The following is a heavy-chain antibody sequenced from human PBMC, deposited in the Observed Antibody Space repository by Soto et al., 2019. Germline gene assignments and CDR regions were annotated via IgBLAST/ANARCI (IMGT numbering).Heavy chain of an antibody. V-gene: IGHV1-69*06. CDR2: ITPMFGTP. CDR1: GGTFSRYT. J-gene: IGHJ4*02. CDR3: AKNGLDNSPSAIDS. Sequence: GASVKVSCKASGGTFSRYTITWVRQAPGQGLEWMGGITPMFGTPNYAQKFQGRVTITADKSTSTAYMELNSLRAEDTALYYCAKNGLDNSPSAIDSWGPGTLVTVSS. D-gene: IGHD2-8*01.